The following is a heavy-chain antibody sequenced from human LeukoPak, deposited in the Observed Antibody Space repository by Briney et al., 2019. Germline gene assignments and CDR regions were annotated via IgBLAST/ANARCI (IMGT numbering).Heavy chain of an antibody. CDR2: FDPEDGET. D-gene: IGHD3-22*01. Sequence: ASVKVSCRVSGYTLTELSMHWVRQAPGKGLEWMGGFDPEDGETIYAQKFQGRVTMTEDTSTDTAYMELSSLRSEDTAVYYCATNSYDSSGYYYGYWGQGTLVTVSS. J-gene: IGHJ4*02. CDR3: ATNSYDSSGYYYGY. V-gene: IGHV1-24*01. CDR1: GYTLTELS.